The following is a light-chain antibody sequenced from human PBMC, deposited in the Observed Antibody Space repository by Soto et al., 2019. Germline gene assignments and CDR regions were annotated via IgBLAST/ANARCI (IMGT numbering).Light chain of an antibody. CDR1: SSNIGSNT. V-gene: IGLV1-44*01. J-gene: IGLJ2*01. Sequence: QSVLTQPPSASGTPGLRVTISCSGSSSNIGSNTVNWYQQLPGTAPKLLIYSNSQRPSGVPDRFSGSKSGTSASLAISGLQFEDEADYYCETWDDSLNGVVFGGGTKLTVL. CDR3: ETWDDSLNGVV. CDR2: SNS.